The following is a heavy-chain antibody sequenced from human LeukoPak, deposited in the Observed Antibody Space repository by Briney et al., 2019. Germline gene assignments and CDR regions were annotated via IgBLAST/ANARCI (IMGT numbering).Heavy chain of an antibody. D-gene: IGHD6-13*01. Sequence: VQPGRSLRLSCTASGFTFGDYAMSWFRQAPGKGLEWVGFIRSKAYGGTIEYAASVKGRFTISRDDSKSIAYLQMNSLKTEDTAVYYCTGAGTALVYHYYYYMDVWGKGTTVTVSS. V-gene: IGHV3-49*03. CDR2: IRSKAYGGTI. J-gene: IGHJ6*03. CDR3: TGAGTALVYHYYYYMDV. CDR1: GFTFGDYA.